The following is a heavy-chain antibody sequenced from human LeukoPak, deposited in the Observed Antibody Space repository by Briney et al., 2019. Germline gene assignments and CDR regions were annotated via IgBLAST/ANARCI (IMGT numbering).Heavy chain of an antibody. CDR1: GFTFSRYG. V-gene: IGHV3-33*01. Sequence: GGSLRLSCAASGFTFSRYGMNWVRQAPGKGLEWVAVIWFDGSNKYYAESVKGRFTISRDNSKNTLYLQMNSLRAEDTAVYYCARDQGIAAAGTSPGYWGQGTLVTVSS. D-gene: IGHD6-13*01. J-gene: IGHJ4*02. CDR2: IWFDGSNK. CDR3: ARDQGIAAAGTSPGY.